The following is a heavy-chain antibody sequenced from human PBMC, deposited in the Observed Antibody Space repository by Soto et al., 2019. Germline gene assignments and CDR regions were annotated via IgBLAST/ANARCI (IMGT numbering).Heavy chain of an antibody. CDR2: FDPEDGET. D-gene: IGHD6-13*01. J-gene: IGHJ4*02. CDR3: ATTDLFRAAAGGYYFDY. Sequence: ASVKVSCKVSGYTLTELSMHWGRQAPGKGLEWMGGFDPEDGETIYAQKFQGRVTMTEDTSTDTAYMELSSLRSEDTAVYYCATTDLFRAAAGGYYFDYWGQGTLVTVSS. CDR1: GYTLTELS. V-gene: IGHV1-24*01.